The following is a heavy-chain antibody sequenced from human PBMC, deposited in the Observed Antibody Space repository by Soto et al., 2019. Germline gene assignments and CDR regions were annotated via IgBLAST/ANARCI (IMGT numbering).Heavy chain of an antibody. D-gene: IGHD2-8*01. CDR2: IKSKKDSGTT. Sequence: EESLRLSCAASGFSVSNAWVSWVRQAPGKGLQWLGQIKSKKDSGTTDYAAPVKGRFIVSRDDSENTLYLQMNNLKTEDTAVYYCTTTVLLVYATAPASNFDVWGQGTMVTVSS. CDR3: TTTVLLVYATAPASNFDV. CDR1: GFSVSNAW. J-gene: IGHJ3*01. V-gene: IGHV3-15*01.